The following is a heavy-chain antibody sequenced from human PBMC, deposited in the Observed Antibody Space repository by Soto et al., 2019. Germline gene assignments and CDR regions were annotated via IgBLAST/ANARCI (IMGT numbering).Heavy chain of an antibody. CDR2: ITTSSSTI. V-gene: IGHV3-48*02. J-gene: IGHJ6*02. CDR1: GFTLNGYS. CDR3: ARRAASGSAGLDV. Sequence: VQLVESGGGLVQPGVSLRLSCAASGFTLNGYSMNWVRQAPGKGLEWVAYITTSSSTIYYVDPVKGRFTIFRDNAMNSLYLEMNSLRDEATAVYDCARRAASGSAGLDVWGQGTTVTV. D-gene: IGHD5-12*01.